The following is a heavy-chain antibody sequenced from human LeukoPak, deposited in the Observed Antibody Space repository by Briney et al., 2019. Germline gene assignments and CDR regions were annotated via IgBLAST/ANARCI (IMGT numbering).Heavy chain of an antibody. V-gene: IGHV1-8*01. D-gene: IGHD2-15*01. J-gene: IGHJ4*02. Sequence: ASVKVSCKASGYTFTSYDINWVRQATGQGLEWMGWMNPNSGNTGYAQKFQGRVTMTRNTSISSAYMELSSLRSEDTAVYYCARAGGYCGRISCPYYFDYWGQGSLVAVSS. CDR1: GYTFTSYD. CDR2: MNPNSGNT. CDR3: ARAGGYCGRISCPYYFDY.